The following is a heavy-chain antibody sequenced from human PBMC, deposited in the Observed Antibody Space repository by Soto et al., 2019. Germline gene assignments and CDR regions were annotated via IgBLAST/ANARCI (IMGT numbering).Heavy chain of an antibody. J-gene: IGHJ4*02. CDR1: GGSISSSSYY. D-gene: IGHD3-22*01. CDR3: ARVRGGYLDY. CDR2: IYYSGST. V-gene: IGHV4-39*07. Sequence: SETLSLTCTVSGGSISSSSYYWGWIRQPPGKGLEWIGSIYYSGSTNYNPSLKSRVTISVDKSKNQFSLKLSSVTAADTAVYYCARVRGGYLDYWGQGTLVTVSS.